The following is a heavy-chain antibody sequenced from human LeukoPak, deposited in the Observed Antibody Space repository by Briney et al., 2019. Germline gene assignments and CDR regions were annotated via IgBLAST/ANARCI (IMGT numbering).Heavy chain of an antibody. CDR2: ISGSGGST. CDR1: GFPFTNYA. CDR3: AKDTGGSERTFDY. J-gene: IGHJ4*02. V-gene: IGHV3-23*01. Sequence: GGSLRLSCAASGFPFTNYAMTWVRQAPGKGLEWVSGISGSGGSTFYADSVRGRFTISRDNSQNTLYLQLNNLRAEDTAVYSCAKDTGGSERTFDYWGQGTLVTVSS. D-gene: IGHD3-10*01.